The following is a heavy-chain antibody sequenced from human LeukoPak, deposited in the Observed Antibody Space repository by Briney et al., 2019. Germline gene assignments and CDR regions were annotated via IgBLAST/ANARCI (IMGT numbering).Heavy chain of an antibody. CDR1: GGTFSSYA. J-gene: IGHJ4*02. Sequence: SVKVSCKASGGTFSSYAISWVRQAPGQGLEWMGRIIPIFGIANYAQKFQGRVTITADKSTSTAYMELSSLRFEDTAVYYCASGWDSGSYYEGFDYWGQGTLVTVSS. CDR2: IIPIFGIA. V-gene: IGHV1-69*04. CDR3: ASGWDSGSYYEGFDY. D-gene: IGHD1-26*01.